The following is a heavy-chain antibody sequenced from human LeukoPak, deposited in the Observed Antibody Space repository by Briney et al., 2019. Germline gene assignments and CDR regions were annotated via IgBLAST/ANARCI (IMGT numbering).Heavy chain of an antibody. J-gene: IGHJ6*03. CDR1: GGTFSSYA. Sequence: GASVKVSCKASGGTFSSYAISWVRQAPGQGLEWMGGIIPIFGTANYAQKFQGRVTITTDESTSTAYMELSSLRSEDTAVYYCARVWLPRELGLDIVADYYYYMDVWGKGTTVTVSS. D-gene: IGHD2-15*01. CDR2: IIPIFGTA. CDR3: ARVWLPRELGLDIVADYYYYMDV. V-gene: IGHV1-69*05.